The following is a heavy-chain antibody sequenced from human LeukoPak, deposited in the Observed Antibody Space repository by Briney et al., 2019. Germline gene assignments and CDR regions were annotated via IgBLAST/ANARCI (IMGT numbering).Heavy chain of an antibody. CDR3: ARDNLVVVAATPEYFQQ. J-gene: IGHJ1*01. D-gene: IGHD2-15*01. Sequence: GGSVTLSCPASGCTFSSYSMNWVGQARGKGLEGVSSISSSSSYIYYADSVKGRFTISRDNAKNSLYLQMNRLRAEDTAVYYCARDNLVVVAATPEYFQQWGQGTLVTVS. CDR2: ISSSSSYI. CDR1: GCTFSSYS. V-gene: IGHV3-21*01.